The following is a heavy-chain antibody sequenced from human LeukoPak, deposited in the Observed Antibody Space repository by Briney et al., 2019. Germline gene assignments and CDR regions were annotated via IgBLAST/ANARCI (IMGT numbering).Heavy chain of an antibody. V-gene: IGHV3-48*03. CDR3: ARNYYDSSGYYHYFDY. CDR2: ISSSGSTI. CDR1: GFTFSSYE. D-gene: IGHD3-22*01. Sequence: GGSLRLSCAASGFTFSSYEMNWVRQAPGKGREWVSYISSSGSTIYYADSVKGRFTISRDNAKNSLYLQMNSLRAEDTAVYYCARNYYDSSGYYHYFDYWGQGTLVTVPS. J-gene: IGHJ4*02.